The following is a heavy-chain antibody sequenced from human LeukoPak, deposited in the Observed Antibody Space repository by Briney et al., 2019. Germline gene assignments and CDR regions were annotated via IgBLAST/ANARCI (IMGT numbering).Heavy chain of an antibody. CDR1: GFTLSSYW. V-gene: IGHV3-7*01. CDR2: IKQDGSEK. CDR3: ARLAPN. Sequence: GGSLRLSCVASGFTLSSYWASWVRQAPEKGREWVANIKQDGSEKNYVDSMTGRFTISRDNVKNSLYLQMNSLRAEDTAVYYCARLAPNWGQGTLVSVSS. J-gene: IGHJ4*02.